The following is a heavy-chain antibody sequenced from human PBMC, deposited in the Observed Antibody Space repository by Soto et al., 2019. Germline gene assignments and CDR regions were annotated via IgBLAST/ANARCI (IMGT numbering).Heavy chain of an antibody. V-gene: IGHV3-33*01. Sequence: QMQLVESGGGVVQPGRSLRLSCAASGFTFRRYGIYWVRQAPGKGLEWVALIWFDGSKKYYVDSVKGRFAVSRDNSKNTLYLQMNSLRVEDTAVYYCARDRLVPYGYGMDVWGQGTTVTVSS. CDR1: GFTFRRYG. CDR3: ARDRLVPYGYGMDV. D-gene: IGHD2-2*01. J-gene: IGHJ6*02. CDR2: IWFDGSKK.